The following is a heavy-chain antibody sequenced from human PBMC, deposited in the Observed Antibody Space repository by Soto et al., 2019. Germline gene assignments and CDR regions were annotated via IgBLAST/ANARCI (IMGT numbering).Heavy chain of an antibody. J-gene: IGHJ4*02. D-gene: IGHD6-19*01. CDR3: AKDNAVAGTGTGDY. CDR1: GFTFSSYA. CDR2: ISGSGGST. Sequence: EVQLLESGGGLVQPGGSLRLSCAASGFTFSSYAMSWVRQAPGTGLEWVSAISGSGGSTYYADTVKGRFTISRDNSKNTLYLQMNSLRAEDTAVYYCAKDNAVAGTGTGDYWGQGTLVTVSS. V-gene: IGHV3-23*01.